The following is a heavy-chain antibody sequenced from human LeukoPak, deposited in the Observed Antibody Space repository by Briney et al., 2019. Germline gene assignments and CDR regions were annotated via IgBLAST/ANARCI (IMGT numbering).Heavy chain of an antibody. V-gene: IGHV3-23*01. J-gene: IGHJ4*02. CDR1: GFTFSSYA. CDR2: ISGSGGST. D-gene: IGHD3-10*01. Sequence: GGSLRLSCAASGFTFSSYAMSWGRQAPGKGGEWGSAISGSGGSTYYADSVKGRFTISRAHPKTTLYLQMNRLRAEDTAVYYCAKGSLWFGELLYHRYYFDYWGQGTLVTVSS. CDR3: AKGSLWFGELLYHRYYFDY.